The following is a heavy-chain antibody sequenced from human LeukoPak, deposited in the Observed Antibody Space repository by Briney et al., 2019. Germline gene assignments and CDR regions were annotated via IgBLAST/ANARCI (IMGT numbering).Heavy chain of an antibody. D-gene: IGHD6-6*01. Sequence: PGGSLRLSCAVSGFTFISYGIHWVRQAPGKGLEWVAFMSYDGDNKYYADSVKGRFTISRDNSKNTLFLQMNSLRAEDTAVYYCASLSLGHYWGQGTLVTVSS. V-gene: IGHV3-30*03. CDR2: MSYDGDNK. CDR1: GFTFISYG. J-gene: IGHJ4*02. CDR3: ASLSLGHY.